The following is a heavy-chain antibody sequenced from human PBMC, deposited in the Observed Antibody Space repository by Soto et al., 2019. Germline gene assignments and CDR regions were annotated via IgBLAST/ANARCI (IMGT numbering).Heavy chain of an antibody. CDR3: ARCGWIFGVIPRPYYYYGLDI. V-gene: IGHV4-31*03. Sequence: SETLSLTCTVSGGSISSGGYYWSWLRQHPGKGLEWIGYMSYSGSTHYNPSLKSRITISVDTSKNQFSLNLTSVTAADTAVYYCARCGWIFGVIPRPYYYYGLDIWGQGTSVTVSS. CDR2: MSYSGST. D-gene: IGHD3-3*01. J-gene: IGHJ6*02. CDR1: GGSISSGGYY.